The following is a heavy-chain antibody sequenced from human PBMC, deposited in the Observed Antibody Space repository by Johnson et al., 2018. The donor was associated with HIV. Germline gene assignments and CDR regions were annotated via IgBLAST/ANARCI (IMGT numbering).Heavy chain of an antibody. J-gene: IGHJ3*02. CDR1: GFTFSSYG. D-gene: IGHD3-3*01. CDR3: EKDREVSGYQPDAFEI. CDR2: IWYDGSNK. Sequence: VQLVESGGGVVQPGRSLRLSCAASGFTFSSYGMHWVRQAPGKGLAWVAVIWYDGSNKYYADSVQGRFTISRDNSKNTLYLQMNSLRAEDTAGYYCEKDREVSGYQPDAFEIWGQGTMVTVSS. V-gene: IGHV3-33*06.